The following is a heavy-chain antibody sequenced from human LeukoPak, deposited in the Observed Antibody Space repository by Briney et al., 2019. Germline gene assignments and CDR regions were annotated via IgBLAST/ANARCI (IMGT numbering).Heavy chain of an antibody. CDR3: ARVKTYRFLEWLLSEALDY. J-gene: IGHJ4*02. CDR2: INPNSGGT. Sequence: GASVKVSCKASGYTFTGYYMHWVRQAPGQGLEWMGWINPNSGGTNYAQKFQGRVTMTRDTSISTAYMELSRLRSDDTAVYYCARVKTYRFLEWLLSEALDYWGQGTLVTVSS. V-gene: IGHV1-2*02. D-gene: IGHD3-3*01. CDR1: GYTFTGYY.